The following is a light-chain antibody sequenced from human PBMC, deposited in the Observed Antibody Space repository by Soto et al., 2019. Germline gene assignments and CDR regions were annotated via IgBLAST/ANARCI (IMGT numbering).Light chain of an antibody. V-gene: IGLV2-14*01. CDR2: EVS. CDR3: SSYTTSSTLL. Sequence: QSALTQPASVSGSPGQSITISCTGSSSDVGGYNYVSWYQQHPGKAPKVMIYEVSNRPSGVSNRFSGSKSGNMVSLTISGLQAEDEADYYCSSYTTSSTLLFGGGTKLTVL. CDR1: SSDVGGYNY. J-gene: IGLJ3*02.